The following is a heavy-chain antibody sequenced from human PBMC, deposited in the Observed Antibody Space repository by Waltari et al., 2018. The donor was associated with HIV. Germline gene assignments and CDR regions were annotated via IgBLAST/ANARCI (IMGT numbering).Heavy chain of an antibody. CDR1: GFRLEFYA. CDR2: ISFDGSNK. D-gene: IGHD3-16*02. V-gene: IGHV3-30*04. Sequence: QVQLVESGGGVVQPGRSLRLSCAASGFRLEFYAMHWARQAPGKGVEWVAGISFDGSNKYYGDSVKGRFTISRDNSKNMLYLQMNSLRVEDTAVYYCARDGNRFNWFDPWGQGTLVTVSS. J-gene: IGHJ5*02. CDR3: ARDGNRFNWFDP.